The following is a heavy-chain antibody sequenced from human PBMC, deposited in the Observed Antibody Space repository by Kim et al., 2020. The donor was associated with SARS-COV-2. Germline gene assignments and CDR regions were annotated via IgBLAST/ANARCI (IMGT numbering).Heavy chain of an antibody. Sequence: GGSLRLSCAASGFSFGSHGMNWVRQRPGKGLEGVASISLSSTYIYYADSVKGRFTISRDNAKNSLYLQMDSLRAEDTAVYFCARGFLVYSSDWLKGDAFDDWGLGTLVTV. CDR3: ARGFLVYSSDWLKGDAFDD. V-gene: IGHV3-21*06. CDR1: GFSFGSHG. J-gene: IGHJ4*02. CDR2: ISLSSTYI. D-gene: IGHD3-3*01.